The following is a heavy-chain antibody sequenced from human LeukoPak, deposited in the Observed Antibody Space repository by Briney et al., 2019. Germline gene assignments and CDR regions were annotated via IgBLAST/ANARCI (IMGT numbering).Heavy chain of an antibody. D-gene: IGHD6-19*01. V-gene: IGHV4-39*07. CDR3: ARGMQWLVRSQGVDAFDI. J-gene: IGHJ3*02. CDR1: GGSISSSSYY. Sequence: KPSETLSLTCTVSGGSISSSSYYWGWIRQPPGKGLEWIGSIYYSGSTYYNPSLKSRVTISVDTSKNQFSLKLSSVTAADTAVYYCARGMQWLVRSQGVDAFDIWGQGTMVTVSS. CDR2: IYYSGST.